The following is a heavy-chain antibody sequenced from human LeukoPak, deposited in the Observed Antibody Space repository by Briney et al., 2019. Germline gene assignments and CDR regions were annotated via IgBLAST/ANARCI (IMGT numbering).Heavy chain of an antibody. Sequence: PGGSLRLSCAASGFTVSRHWMYWVRQAPGKGLVWISRINSDASDTNYADFVKGRFTISRDNAKNTVYLQINSLRDEDTAVYYCARICSSTDCLIPDWGQGTLVTVSS. CDR1: GFTVSRHW. D-gene: IGHD2-2*01. J-gene: IGHJ4*02. CDR2: INSDASDT. CDR3: ARICSSTDCLIPD. V-gene: IGHV3-74*01.